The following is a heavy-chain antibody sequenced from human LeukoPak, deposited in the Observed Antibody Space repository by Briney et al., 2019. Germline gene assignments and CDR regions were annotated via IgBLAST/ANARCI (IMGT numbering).Heavy chain of an antibody. CDR3: AKSPTSGSYWGDY. CDR2: ISGSGGST. Sequence: GGSLRLSCAASGFTFSSYAMSWVRQAPGKGLEWVSTISGSGGSTYYADPVKGRFTISRDNSKNTLYLQMNSLRAEDTAVYYCAKSPTSGSYWGDYWGQGTLVTVSS. J-gene: IGHJ4*02. D-gene: IGHD1-26*01. CDR1: GFTFSSYA. V-gene: IGHV3-23*01.